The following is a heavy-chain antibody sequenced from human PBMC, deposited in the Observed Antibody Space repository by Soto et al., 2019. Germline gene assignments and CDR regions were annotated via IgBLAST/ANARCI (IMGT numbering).Heavy chain of an antibody. CDR3: ARDLRYSSSWWGAFDN. V-gene: IGHV1-18*01. CDR1: GYTFTSYG. Sequence: ASVKVSCKASGYTFTSYGISWVRQAPGQGLEWMGWISAYNGNTNYAQKLQGRVTMTTDTSTSTAYMELRSLRSDDTDVYDCARDLRYSSSWWGAFDNWGQGTMVTVSS. J-gene: IGHJ3*02. D-gene: IGHD6-13*01. CDR2: ISAYNGNT.